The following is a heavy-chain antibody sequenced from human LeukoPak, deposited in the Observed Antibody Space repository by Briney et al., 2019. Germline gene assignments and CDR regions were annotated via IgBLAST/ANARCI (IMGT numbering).Heavy chain of an antibody. Sequence: SETLSLTCTVSGGSISSYYWSWIRQPPGKGLEWIGYIYYSGSTNYNPSLKSRVTISVDTSKNQFSLKLSSVTAADTAVYYCARVTGYVMEDYFDYWGQGTLVTVSS. J-gene: IGHJ4*02. CDR3: ARVTGYVMEDYFDY. CDR2: IYYSGST. D-gene: IGHD6-13*01. V-gene: IGHV4-59*01. CDR1: GGSISSYY.